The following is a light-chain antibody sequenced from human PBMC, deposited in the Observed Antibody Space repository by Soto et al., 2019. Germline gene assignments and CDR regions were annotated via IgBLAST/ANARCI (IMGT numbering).Light chain of an antibody. CDR2: GAS. CDR1: QSVSSRS. V-gene: IGKV3-20*01. CDR3: QQYATSPRT. J-gene: IGKJ1*01. Sequence: EIMLTQSPATLSVSPGEKATLSCRASQSVSSRSLAWYQQRPGQSPRLLIYGASRRATDIPDRFSGSGSETAFTLTITSLEPEDFAVYYCQQYATSPRTFGQGTKVDIK.